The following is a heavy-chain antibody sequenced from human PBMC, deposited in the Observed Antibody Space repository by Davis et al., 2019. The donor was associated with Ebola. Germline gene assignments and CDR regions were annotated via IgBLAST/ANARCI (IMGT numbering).Heavy chain of an antibody. CDR1: RFSFSSYW. CDR3: ASSYGMDV. Sequence: PGGSLRLSCAASRFSFSSYWMSWVRQAPGKGLEWMASIKEDGSEKYFVDSAKGRFTISRDNAKNSLYLEMNSLRVEDTAVYYCASSYGMDVWGKGTTVTVSS. V-gene: IGHV3-7*01. CDR2: IKEDGSEK. J-gene: IGHJ6*04.